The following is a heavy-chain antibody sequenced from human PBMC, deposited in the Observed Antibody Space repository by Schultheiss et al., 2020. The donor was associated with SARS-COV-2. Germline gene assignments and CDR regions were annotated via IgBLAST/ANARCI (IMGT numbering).Heavy chain of an antibody. CDR1: GFTFSSYG. D-gene: IGHD4-17*01. V-gene: IGHV3-30*03. CDR2: ISYDGSNK. CDR3: ARDYGDIMTY. Sequence: GGSLRLSCAASGFTFSSYGMHWVRQAPGKGLEWVAVISYDGSNKYYADSVKGRFTISRDNSKNTLYLQMNSLRAEDTAVYYCARDYGDIMTYWGQGTLVTVSS. J-gene: IGHJ4*02.